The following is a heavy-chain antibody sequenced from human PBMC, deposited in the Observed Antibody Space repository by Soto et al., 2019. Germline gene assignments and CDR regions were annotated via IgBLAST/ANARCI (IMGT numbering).Heavy chain of an antibody. CDR2: INHDGSVT. V-gene: IGHV3-74*01. J-gene: IGHJ6*02. Sequence: SLRLSCAASGFTFSTYWMHWVRQAPGKGLVWVSHINHDGSVTNYADSVKGRFTISRDNAKNTLYLQMNSLRAEDTAVYYCVRASTSIDYFGMDVWGQGTTVTVSS. CDR1: GFTFSTYW. CDR3: VRASTSIDYFGMDV.